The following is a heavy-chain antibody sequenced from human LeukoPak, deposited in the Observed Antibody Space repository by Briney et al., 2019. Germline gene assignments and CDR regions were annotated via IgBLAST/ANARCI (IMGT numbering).Heavy chain of an antibody. CDR1: GGTFSNYA. CDR3: GRRKISADEYWFDP. Sequence: ASVKVSCKASGGTFSNYAINWVRQAPGQGLEWMGGIIPIFGTANYGQKFQGRVTITADESTSTAYMELSSLTSEDTAVYYCGRRKISADEYWFDPWGQGALCTVSP. J-gene: IGHJ5*02. CDR2: IIPIFGTA. D-gene: IGHD6-13*01. V-gene: IGHV1-69*13.